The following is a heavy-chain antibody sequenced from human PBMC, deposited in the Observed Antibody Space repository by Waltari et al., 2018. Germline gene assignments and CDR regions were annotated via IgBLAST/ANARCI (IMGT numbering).Heavy chain of an antibody. CDR1: GLTFSSFP. J-gene: IGHJ3*02. V-gene: IGHV3-21*01. Sequence: EVQLVESGGGLVKPGGSLRLSCAAPGLTFSSFPMTWVRQAPGKGLEWVSSISSSSSYIYYADSVKGRFTISRDNAKNSLYLQMNSLRAEDTAVYYCARESIAAAGNDAFDIWGQGTMVTVSS. D-gene: IGHD6-13*01. CDR3: ARESIAAAGNDAFDI. CDR2: ISSSSSYI.